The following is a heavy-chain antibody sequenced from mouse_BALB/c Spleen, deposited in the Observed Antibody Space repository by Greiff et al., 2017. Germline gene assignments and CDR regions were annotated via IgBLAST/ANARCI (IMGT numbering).Heavy chain of an antibody. J-gene: IGHJ3*01. V-gene: IGHV5-9-1*01. Sequence: EVLLVESGGGLVKPGGSLKLSCAASGFTFSSYAMSWVRQTPEKGLEWVATISSGGSYTYYPDSVKGRFTISRDNAKNTLYLQMSSLRSEDTAMCYSAQNGYDGFAYWGQGTLVTVSA. D-gene: IGHD2-2*01. CDR3: AQNGYDGFAY. CDR1: GFTFSSYA. CDR2: ISSGGSYT.